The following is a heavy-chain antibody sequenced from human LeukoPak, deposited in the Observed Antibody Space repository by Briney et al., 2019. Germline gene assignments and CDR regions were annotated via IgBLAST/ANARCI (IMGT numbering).Heavy chain of an antibody. Sequence: SVKVSCKASGGTFSSYAISWVRQAPGQGLEWMGGIIPIFGTANYAQKFQGRVTITADESTSTAYMELSSLRSEDTAVHYCARSPTIYYGMDVWGQGTTVTVSS. J-gene: IGHJ6*02. V-gene: IGHV1-69*13. D-gene: IGHD3-3*01. CDR2: IIPIFGTA. CDR3: ARSPTIYYGMDV. CDR1: GGTFSSYA.